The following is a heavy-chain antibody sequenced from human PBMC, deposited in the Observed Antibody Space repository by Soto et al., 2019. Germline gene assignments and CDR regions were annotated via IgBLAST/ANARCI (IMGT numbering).Heavy chain of an antibody. V-gene: IGHV1-69*01. CDR2: IIPIFGTA. Sequence: QVQLVQSGAEVKKPGSSVKVSCKASGGTFSSYAISWVRQAPGQGLEWMGGIIPIFGTANYAQKFQGRVTITADESTSTAYMELSSLRSEDKAVYYCARGGEAVAGTGWFDPWCQGSLVTVSS. CDR3: ARGGEAVAGTGWFDP. J-gene: IGHJ5*02. CDR1: GGTFSSYA. D-gene: IGHD6-19*01.